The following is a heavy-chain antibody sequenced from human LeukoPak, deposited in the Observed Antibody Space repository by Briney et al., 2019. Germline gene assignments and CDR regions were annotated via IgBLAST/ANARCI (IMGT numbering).Heavy chain of an antibody. CDR1: GFTFNSFA. J-gene: IGHJ6*03. CDR3: AKEAAAGLYYYYYMDV. Sequence: GGSLRLSCAASGFTFNSFAMNWVRRAPGKGLEWVSSISGSDGSSHYADFVKGRFTISRDNSKNTLHLQMNSLRAEDTAVYYCAKEAAAGLYYYYYMDVWGKGTTVTVSS. CDR2: ISGSDGSS. V-gene: IGHV3-23*01. D-gene: IGHD6-13*01.